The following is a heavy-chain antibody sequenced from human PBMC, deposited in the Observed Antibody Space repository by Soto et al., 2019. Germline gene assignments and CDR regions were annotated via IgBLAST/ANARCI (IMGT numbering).Heavy chain of an antibody. Sequence: PGGSLRLSCAASGFTFSSYAMTWVRQAPGKGLEWVSAISGSGNTSYYADSVKGRFTISRDSSKKMLYLQMNSLRAEDTAVYYCAKDTYSGYDEASDYWGQGTLVTVSS. J-gene: IGHJ4*02. V-gene: IGHV3-23*01. CDR3: AKDTYSGYDEASDY. CDR1: GFTFSSYA. D-gene: IGHD5-12*01. CDR2: ISGSGNTS.